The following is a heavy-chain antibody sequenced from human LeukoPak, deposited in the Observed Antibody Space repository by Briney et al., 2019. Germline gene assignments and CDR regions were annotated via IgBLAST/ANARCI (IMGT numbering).Heavy chain of an antibody. V-gene: IGHV1-8*01. D-gene: IGHD3/OR15-3a*01. CDR1: GYTFTSYD. CDR3: ARGGTGYYGEIYYYYYYGMDV. Sequence: GASVKVSCKASGYTFTSYDINWVQQATGQGLEWMGWMNPNSGNTGYAQKFQGRVTMTRNTSISTAYMELSSLRSEDTAVYYCARGGTGYYGEIYYYYYYGMDVWGQGTTVTVSS. J-gene: IGHJ6*02. CDR2: MNPNSGNT.